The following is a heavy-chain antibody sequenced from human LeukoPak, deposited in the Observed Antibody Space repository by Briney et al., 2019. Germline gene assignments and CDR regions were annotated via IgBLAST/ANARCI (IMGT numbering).Heavy chain of an antibody. J-gene: IGHJ6*02. CDR3: ARDPHYGYYYYGMDV. CDR1: GYTFTSNG. D-gene: IGHD4-17*01. Sequence: ASVKLSCKASGYTFTSNGFSWVRQAPGQGLEWMGWISAYNGNTNYAQKFQGRVTIPADKSTSTAYMELSSLRSEDTAVYYCARDPHYGYYYYGMDVWGHGKTCTASS. CDR2: ISAYNGNT. V-gene: IGHV1-18*01.